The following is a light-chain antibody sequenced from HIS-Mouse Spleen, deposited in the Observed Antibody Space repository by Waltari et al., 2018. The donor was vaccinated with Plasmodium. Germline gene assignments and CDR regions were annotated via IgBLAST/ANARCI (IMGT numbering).Light chain of an antibody. CDR1: QSVSSSY. CDR3: QQYGSSPPLT. CDR2: GAS. Sequence: DIVLTQYPGTPSLSPGERATLSCRASQSVSSSYLAWYQQKPGQGPRPLIYGASSRATSIPDRFSGSGSGTDFTLIISRREPEDFAVYYCQQYGSSPPLTFGGGTKVEIK. J-gene: IGKJ4*01. V-gene: IGKV3-20*01.